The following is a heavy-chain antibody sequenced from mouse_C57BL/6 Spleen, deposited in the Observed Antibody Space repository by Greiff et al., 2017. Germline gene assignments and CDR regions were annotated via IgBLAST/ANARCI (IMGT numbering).Heavy chain of an antibody. CDR1: GFSFNTYA. CDR3: VRHEHYYGSRGYAMDY. J-gene: IGHJ4*01. Sequence: EVQGVESGGGLVQPKGSLKLSCAASGFSFNTYAMTWVRQAPGKGLEWVARIRSKSNNYATYYADSVRVRFIILRDDSESMMYLQMKDVKTEETEMDYSVRHEHYYGSRGYAMDYWGQGTSVTVSS. D-gene: IGHD1-1*01. CDR2: IRSKSNNYAT. V-gene: IGHV10-1*01.